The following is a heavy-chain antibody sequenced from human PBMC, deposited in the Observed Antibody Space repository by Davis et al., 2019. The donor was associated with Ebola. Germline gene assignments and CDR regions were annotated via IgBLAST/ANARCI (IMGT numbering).Heavy chain of an antibody. J-gene: IGHJ6*04. D-gene: IGHD3-10*02. CDR2: INSDGR. CDR1: SFSFSSYW. Sequence: GESLKISCAASSFSFSSYWMHWVRQVPGKGLVLVAHINSDGRSYADSVKGRFTISRDNAKNTLYLQMNSLRDDDTAVYYCARNLFPSAMDVWGKGTTVTVSS. V-gene: IGHV3-74*01. CDR3: ARNLFPSAMDV.